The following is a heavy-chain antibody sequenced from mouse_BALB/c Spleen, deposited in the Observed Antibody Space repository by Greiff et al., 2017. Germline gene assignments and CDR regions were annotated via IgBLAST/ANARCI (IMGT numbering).Heavy chain of an antibody. Sequence: KQSGPELGKPGASVKISCKASGYSFTGYNMYWVKQSHRKSLEWIGYIDPYNGGTSYNQKSKGKATLTVDKSSSTAYMHLNSLTSEDSAIYYCARGGNSYAMDYWGQGTSVTVSS. D-gene: IGHD2-1*01. CDR1: GYSFTGYN. J-gene: IGHJ4*01. V-gene: IGHV1S135*01. CDR3: ARGGNSYAMDY. CDR2: IDPYNGGT.